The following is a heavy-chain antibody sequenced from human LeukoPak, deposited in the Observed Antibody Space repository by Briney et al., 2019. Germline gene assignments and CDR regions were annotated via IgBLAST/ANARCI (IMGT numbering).Heavy chain of an antibody. CDR3: AREVEQQIDY. CDR1: GGSISSYY. V-gene: IGHV4-59*01. Sequence: PSETLSLTCTVSGGSISSYYWSWIRQPPGKGLEWIGYIYYSGSTNYNPSLKSRVTISVDTSKNQFSLKLSSVTAADTAAYYCAREVEQQIDYWGQGTLVTVSS. J-gene: IGHJ4*02. D-gene: IGHD6-13*01. CDR2: IYYSGST.